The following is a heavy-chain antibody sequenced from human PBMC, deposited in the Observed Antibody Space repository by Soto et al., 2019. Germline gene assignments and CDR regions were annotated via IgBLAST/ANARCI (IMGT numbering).Heavy chain of an antibody. CDR1: GGTFSTFG. CDR2: IIPFFGTA. V-gene: IGHV1-69*01. CDR3: ARTAPMDAGDKYYYAF. D-gene: IGHD3-10*01. J-gene: IGHJ4*02. Sequence: VPLVQSGAEVKKTGSSVKVSCKTSGGTFSTFGISWVRQAPGQGLEWMGGIIPFFGTAEYSQKCEDRITITADESTNTVYMDLRSLTSEDTAIYYCARTAPMDAGDKYYYAFWGQGALVTVSS.